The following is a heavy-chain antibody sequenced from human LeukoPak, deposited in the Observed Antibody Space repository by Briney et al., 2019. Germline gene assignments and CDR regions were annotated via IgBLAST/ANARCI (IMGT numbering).Heavy chain of an antibody. CDR2: IYHSGST. J-gene: IGHJ4*02. V-gene: IGHV4-30-2*01. Sequence: SETLSLTCTVSGGSISSGGYYWSWLRQPPGKGLEWIGYIYHSGSTYYNPSLKSRVTISVDRSKNQFSLKLSSVTAADTAVYYCARSAPLGGASLDYWGQGTLVTVSS. CDR1: GGSISSGGYY. CDR3: ARSAPLGGASLDY. D-gene: IGHD3-10*01.